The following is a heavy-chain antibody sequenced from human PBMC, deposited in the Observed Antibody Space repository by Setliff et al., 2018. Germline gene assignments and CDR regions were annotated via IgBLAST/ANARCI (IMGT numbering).Heavy chain of an antibody. V-gene: IGHV3-48*01. CDR3: ARDSYTSPDY. CDR1: GFTFMNYG. J-gene: IGHJ4*02. D-gene: IGHD6-13*01. Sequence: GWSLRLSCAASGFTFMNYGMNWVRQAPGEWLEWVSYISSISSSTIYYADSVKGRFTVSRDNDKNSLYLQMNSLGAEDTAVYYCARDSYTSPDYWGQGTLVTVSS. CDR2: ISSISSSTI.